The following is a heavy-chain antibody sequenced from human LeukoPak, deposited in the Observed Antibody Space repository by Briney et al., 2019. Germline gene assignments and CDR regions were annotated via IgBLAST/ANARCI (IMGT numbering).Heavy chain of an antibody. CDR2: IHYSGST. Sequence: SETLSLTCTISGGSISSYYWSWIRQPPGRGLEWIGYIHYSGSTNYNPSLKSRVTISVDTSKNQFSLKLTSVTAADTAVYYCARSRTAYYRYLERWGQGALVTVSS. J-gene: IGHJ1*01. CDR1: GGSISSYY. CDR3: ARSRTAYYRYLER. D-gene: IGHD3-9*01. V-gene: IGHV4-59*08.